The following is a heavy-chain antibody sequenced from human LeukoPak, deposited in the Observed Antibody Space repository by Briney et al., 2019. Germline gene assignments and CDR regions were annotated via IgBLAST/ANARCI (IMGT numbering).Heavy chain of an antibody. CDR1: GFTFSSYE. J-gene: IGHJ3*02. V-gene: IGHV3-48*03. CDR2: ISSSGSSI. CDR3: ARELELFAFDI. D-gene: IGHD1-7*01. Sequence: GGSLRLPCAASGFTFSSYEMNWVGQAPGKGGEGVSYISSSGSSIYYADSVKGRFTISRDNAKNSLYLQMNSLRAEDTAVYYCARELELFAFDIWGQGTMVTVSS.